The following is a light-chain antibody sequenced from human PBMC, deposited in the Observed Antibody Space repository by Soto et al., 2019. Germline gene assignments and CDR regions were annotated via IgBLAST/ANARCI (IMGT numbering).Light chain of an antibody. CDR1: SSNIGAGYD. CDR2: ADT. Sequence: QSVLTQPPSVSGAPGQRITISCTGSSSNIGAGYDVHWYRQLPGTAPKLLIFADTKRPSGVPDRFSGSKSGDTATLIISRVEAGDEADYYCQVWDRSSDHVIFGGGTQLTVL. V-gene: IGLV1-40*01. CDR3: QVWDRSSDHVI. J-gene: IGLJ2*01.